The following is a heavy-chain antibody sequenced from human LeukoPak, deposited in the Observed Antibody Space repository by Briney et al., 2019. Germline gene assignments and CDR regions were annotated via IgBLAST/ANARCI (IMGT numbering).Heavy chain of an antibody. CDR1: GDGFDNYW. CDR2: IHPSSSAT. V-gene: IGHV5-51*01. CDR3: ARRAHLAQLGVDSFDP. Sequence: GESLKISCRVSGDGFDNYWIGWVRHMSGEGLQWVAIIHPSSSATHYSPSFQGRVSISAGKAITTAYLQWNSLRTSDTAIYFCARRAHLAQLGVDSFDPWGQGTLVTVSS. D-gene: IGHD2-8*01. J-gene: IGHJ5*02.